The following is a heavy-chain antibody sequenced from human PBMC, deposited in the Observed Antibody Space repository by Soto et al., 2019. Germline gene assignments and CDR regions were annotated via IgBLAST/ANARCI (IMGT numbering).Heavy chain of an antibody. Sequence: QLQLQESGPGLVKPSETLSLTCTVSGGSISSSSYYWGWIRQPPGKGMEGIGSIYYSGSTYYNPSLKDRVTISVDKSKNKFSLTLSSVTAADTAVYYCARHVGYSSRWYNYYYMDDRGKGTTVTVSS. CDR3: ARHVGYSSRWYNYYYMDD. D-gene: IGHD6-13*01. CDR1: GGSISSSSYY. V-gene: IGHV4-39*01. J-gene: IGHJ6*03. CDR2: IYYSGST.